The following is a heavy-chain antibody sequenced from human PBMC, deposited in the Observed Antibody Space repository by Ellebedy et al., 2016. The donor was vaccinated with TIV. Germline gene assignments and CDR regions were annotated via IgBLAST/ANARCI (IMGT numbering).Heavy chain of an antibody. D-gene: IGHD1-26*01. J-gene: IGHJ4*02. CDR2: ISSSGSTI. Sequence: GESLKISXAASGFTFSDYYMSWIRQAPGKGLEWVSYISSSGSTIYYADSVKGRFTISRDNAKNSLYLQMNSLRAEDTAVYYCAREPIRGLTGIVGAKMGLDYWGQGTLVTVSS. CDR1: GFTFSDYY. CDR3: AREPIRGLTGIVGAKMGLDY. V-gene: IGHV3-11*01.